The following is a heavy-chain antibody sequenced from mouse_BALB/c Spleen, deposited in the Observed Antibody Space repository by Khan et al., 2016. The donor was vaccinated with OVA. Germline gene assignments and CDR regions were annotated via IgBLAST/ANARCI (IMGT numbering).Heavy chain of an antibody. Sequence: VRLQQSGPELVKPGASVKMSCKASGYTFTSYVLHWLRQKPGQGLEWIGYIYPFNDDTKYNEKFKGEATLTSDKSSTTAYMELSSLTSEDSAVYYCAKNCSYDVYFDYWGQGTTLTVSS. CDR2: IYPFNDDT. CDR3: AKNCSYDVYFDY. CDR1: GYTFTSYV. V-gene: IGHV1S136*01. J-gene: IGHJ2*01. D-gene: IGHD2-12*01.